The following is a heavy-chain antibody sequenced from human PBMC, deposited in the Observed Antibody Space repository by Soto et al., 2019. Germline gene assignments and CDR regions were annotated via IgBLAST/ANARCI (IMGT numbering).Heavy chain of an antibody. V-gene: IGHV4-39*01. D-gene: IGHD2-2*01. CDR1: GGSISSSSYY. CDR2: IYYSGST. CDR3: ARTYPFVVVPPEPNYAFDI. J-gene: IGHJ3*02. Sequence: SETLSLTCTVSGGSISSSSYYWGWIRQPPGKGLEWIGSIYYSGSTYYNPSLKSRVTISVDTSKNQFSLKLSSVTAADTAVYYCARTYPFVVVPPEPNYAFDIWGQGTMVTVSS.